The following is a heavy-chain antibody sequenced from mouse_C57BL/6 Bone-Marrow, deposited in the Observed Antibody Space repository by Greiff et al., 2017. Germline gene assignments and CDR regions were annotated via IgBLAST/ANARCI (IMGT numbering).Heavy chain of an antibody. CDR2: INPGSGGT. J-gene: IGHJ2*01. V-gene: IGHV1-54*01. Sequence: QVQLQQSGAELVRPGTSVKVSCKASGYAFTNYLIEWVKQRPGQGLEWIGVINPGSGGTNYNEKFKGKATLTADKSSSTAYMQLSSLTSEDSAVYFCARVTTVVAIDYWGQGTTLTVSA. CDR1: GYAFTNYL. D-gene: IGHD1-1*01. CDR3: ARVTTVVAIDY.